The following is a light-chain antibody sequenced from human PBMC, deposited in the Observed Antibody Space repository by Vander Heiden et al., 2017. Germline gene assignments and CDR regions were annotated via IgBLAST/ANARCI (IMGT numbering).Light chain of an antibody. V-gene: IGKV1-5*03. CDR2: KAS. Sequence: IQMSQAPSTLSASVGDRVTITCRASPGISSWLAWYQQKPGKAPKLLIYKASSLESGVPSRFSGSGSGTEFTLTISSLQPDDFATYYCQQDTSYPYTFGQGTKLEIK. CDR3: QQDTSYPYT. J-gene: IGKJ2*01. CDR1: PGISSW.